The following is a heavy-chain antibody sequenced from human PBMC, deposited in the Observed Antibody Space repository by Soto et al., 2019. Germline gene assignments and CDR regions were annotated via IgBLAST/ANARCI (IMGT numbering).Heavy chain of an antibody. CDR3: AKALLSFNPYSSGWSLDY. V-gene: IGHV3-9*01. J-gene: IGHJ4*02. CDR1: GFTFDDYA. Sequence: GGSLRLSCAASGFTFDDYAMHWVRQAPGKGLEWVSGISWNSGSIGYADSVKGRFTISRDNAKNSLYLQMNSLRAEDTALYYCAKALLSFNPYSSGWSLDYWGQGTLVTVSS. CDR2: ISWNSGSI. D-gene: IGHD6-19*01.